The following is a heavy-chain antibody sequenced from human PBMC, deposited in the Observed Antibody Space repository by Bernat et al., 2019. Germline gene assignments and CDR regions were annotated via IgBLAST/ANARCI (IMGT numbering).Heavy chain of an antibody. J-gene: IGHJ4*02. CDR1: GFTFSSYG. CDR2: ISYDGSNK. CDR3: ANGYCSGGSCYPGGEY. D-gene: IGHD2-15*01. Sequence: QVQLVESGGGVVQPGRSLRLSCAASGFTFSSYGMHWVRQAPGKGLEWVAVISYDGSNKYYADSVKGRFTISRDNSKNTLYLQMNSLRAEDTAVYYGANGYCSGGSCYPGGEYWGQGTLVTVSS. V-gene: IGHV3-30*18.